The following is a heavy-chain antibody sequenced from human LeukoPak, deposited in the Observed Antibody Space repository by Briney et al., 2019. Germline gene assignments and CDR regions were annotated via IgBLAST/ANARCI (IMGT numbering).Heavy chain of an antibody. D-gene: IGHD2/OR15-2a*01. J-gene: IGHJ6*03. CDR3: ARRLSRYYYYMDV. CDR2: IYYSGST. V-gene: IGHV4-59*08. Sequence: SSETLSLTCTVSGGSIISYYWSWIRQPPGKGLEWIGYIYYSGSTNYNPSLKSRVTISVDTSKNQFSLKLSSVTAADTAVYYCARRLSRYYYYMDVWGKGTTATVSS. CDR1: GGSIISYY.